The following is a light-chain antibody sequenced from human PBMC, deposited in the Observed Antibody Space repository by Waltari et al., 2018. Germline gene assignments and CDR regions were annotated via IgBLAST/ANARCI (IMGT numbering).Light chain of an antibody. Sequence: IQLTQSPSFLSASVGDRVTITCRASQSISRWLAWCQQKPGKAPKLLIYKASSLASDVPSRFSGSGFGTDFTLTISSLQPDDFATYYCQHYYSDSRAFGQGTKVEVK. CDR3: QHYYSDSRA. J-gene: IGKJ1*01. V-gene: IGKV1-5*03. CDR1: QSISRW. CDR2: KAS.